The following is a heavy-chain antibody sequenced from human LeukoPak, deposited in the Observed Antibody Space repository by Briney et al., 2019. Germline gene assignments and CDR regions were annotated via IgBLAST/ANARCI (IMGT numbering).Heavy chain of an antibody. CDR3: ARDQRYCSSSSCPWEPFDY. V-gene: IGHV3-7*05. D-gene: IGHD2-2*01. CDR2: IKQDGSEK. Sequence: PGGSLRLSCAASGFTFSSHWMSWVRQAPGKGLEWVAYIKQDGSEKYYVDSVKGRFTISRDNAKNSLYLQMNSLRAEDTAVYYCARDQRYCSSSSCPWEPFDYWGQGTLVTVSS. CDR1: GFTFSSHW. J-gene: IGHJ4*02.